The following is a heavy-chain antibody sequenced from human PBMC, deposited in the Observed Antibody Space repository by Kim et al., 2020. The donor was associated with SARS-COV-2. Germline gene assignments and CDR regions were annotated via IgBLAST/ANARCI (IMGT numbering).Heavy chain of an antibody. CDR2: ISWNTNNK. J-gene: IGHJ4*01. V-gene: IGHV3-9*01. D-gene: IGHD1-26*01. CDR1: GFTFDDYA. Sequence: GGSLRLSCAASGFTFDDYAMNWVRQAPGKGLEWVASISWNTNNKDYADFVKGRFTISRDNAKNSLYLQMNSLRAEDTALYYCAKDWYSGSLGGFDYWGQGTMVTVSS. CDR3: AKDWYSGSLGGFDY.